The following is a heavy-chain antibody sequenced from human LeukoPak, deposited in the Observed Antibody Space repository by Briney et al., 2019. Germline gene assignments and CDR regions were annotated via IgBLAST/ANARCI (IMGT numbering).Heavy chain of an antibody. Sequence: GGSLRLSCAASGFTFTTYWMSWVRQAPGKGPEWVANIKQDGSEKYYVDSVKGRFTISRDNAKNSLYLQMNSLRAEDTAVYYCASAGGATTSSDAFDIWGQGTIVTVSS. J-gene: IGHJ3*02. CDR2: IKQDGSEK. D-gene: IGHD1-26*01. CDR3: ASAGGATTSSDAFDI. CDR1: GFTFTTYW. V-gene: IGHV3-7*01.